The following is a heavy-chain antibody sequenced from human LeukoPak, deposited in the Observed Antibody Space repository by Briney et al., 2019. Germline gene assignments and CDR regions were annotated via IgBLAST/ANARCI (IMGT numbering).Heavy chain of an antibody. V-gene: IGHV3-23*01. CDR2: ISGNGGST. Sequence: PGGSLRLSCAASGFTFSSYAMSWVRQAPGKGQEGVSAISGNGGSTYYADSVKGRFTISRDNSKNTLYLQMNSLRAEDTAVYYCAKFRDSSSWVWFDPWGQGTLVTVSS. CDR1: GFTFSSYA. CDR3: AKFRDSSSWVWFDP. D-gene: IGHD6-13*01. J-gene: IGHJ5*02.